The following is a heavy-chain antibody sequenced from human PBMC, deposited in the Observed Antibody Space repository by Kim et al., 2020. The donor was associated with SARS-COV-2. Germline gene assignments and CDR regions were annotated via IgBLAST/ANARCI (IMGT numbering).Heavy chain of an antibody. CDR3: AIYTVTTNY. V-gene: IGHV4-34*01. Sequence: GGTNYNPSLKSRVTISVDTSKNQCSLKLSSVTAADTAVYYCAIYTVTTNYWGQGTLVTVSS. CDR2: GGT. J-gene: IGHJ4*02. D-gene: IGHD4-17*01.